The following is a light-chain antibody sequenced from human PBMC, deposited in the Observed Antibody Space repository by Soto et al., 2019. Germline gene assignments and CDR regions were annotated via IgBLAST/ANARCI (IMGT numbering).Light chain of an antibody. V-gene: IGKV3D-20*02. CDR3: QQRSNWPLT. J-gene: IGKJ4*01. Sequence: ELVLTQSPGTLSLSPGGRATLSCRASQSVSRNYVAWYQQKHGQSPRLLIYGASNRASGIPDRFSGSASGADLTISIARLEPEDGEVYYCQQRSNWPLTFGGGTKVDIK. CDR1: QSVSRNY. CDR2: GAS.